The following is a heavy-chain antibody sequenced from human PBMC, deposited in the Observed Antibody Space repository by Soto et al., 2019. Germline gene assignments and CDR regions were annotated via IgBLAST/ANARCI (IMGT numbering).Heavy chain of an antibody. CDR3: ARAGAAPYYYYGMDV. V-gene: IGHV4-59*01. CDR1: GGSISSYY. D-gene: IGHD2-15*01. Sequence: SETLSLTCTVSGGSISSYYWSWIRQPPGKGLEWIGYIYYNGDTNDAPKFQDRVTMTSDTSTSTVYMELRSLRSDDTAVYYCARAGAAPYYYYGMDVWGQGTRVTVSS. CDR2: IYYNGDT. J-gene: IGHJ6*02.